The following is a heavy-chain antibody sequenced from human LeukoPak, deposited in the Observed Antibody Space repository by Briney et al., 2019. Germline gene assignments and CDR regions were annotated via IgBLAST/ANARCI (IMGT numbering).Heavy chain of an antibody. Sequence: GGSLRLSCVASGFTFSTYWMTWVRQAPGKGLEWVANIKPDGGEKYFVDSVKGRFTISRDNAKNSLYLQMNSLRAEDTAVYYCVRGSSGTVIRGVAWAWFDPWGQGTLVSVSS. V-gene: IGHV3-7*05. D-gene: IGHD3-10*01. CDR1: GFTFSTYW. J-gene: IGHJ5*02. CDR2: IKPDGGEK. CDR3: VRGSSGTVIRGVAWAWFDP.